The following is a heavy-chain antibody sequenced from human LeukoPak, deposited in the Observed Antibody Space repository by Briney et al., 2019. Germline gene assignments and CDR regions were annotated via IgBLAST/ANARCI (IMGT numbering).Heavy chain of an antibody. CDR1: GGSFSGYY. J-gene: IGHJ4*02. D-gene: IGHD1-1*01. Sequence: KPSETLSLTCSVYGGSFSGYYWSWIRQPPGRGLEWIGEIGHSGSTNYNPSLKSRVTISLDTSKNQFSLKLSSVTAGDTAVYYCASTERCSTTCPLDYWGQGTLVTVSS. CDR3: ASTERCSTTCPLDY. CDR2: IGHSGST. V-gene: IGHV4-34*01.